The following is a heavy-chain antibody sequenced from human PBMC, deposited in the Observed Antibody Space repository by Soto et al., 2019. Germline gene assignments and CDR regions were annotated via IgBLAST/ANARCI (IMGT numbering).Heavy chain of an antibody. CDR1: GFTFSSYA. CDR3: AKDFALGYCSGGSCYADAFDI. CDR2: ISGSGGST. Sequence: GGSLRLSCAASGFTFSSYAMSWVRQAPGKGLEWVSAISGSGGSTYYADSVKGRFTISRDNSKNTLYLQMNGLRAEDTAVYYCAKDFALGYCSGGSCYADAFDIWGQGTMVTV. J-gene: IGHJ3*02. V-gene: IGHV3-23*01. D-gene: IGHD2-15*01.